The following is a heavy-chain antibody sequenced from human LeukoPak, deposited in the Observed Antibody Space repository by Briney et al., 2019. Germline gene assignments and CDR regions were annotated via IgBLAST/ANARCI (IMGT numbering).Heavy chain of an antibody. V-gene: IGHV3-73*01. CDR2: IRTKANSYST. CDR1: GVTFSDST. D-gene: IGHD6-13*01. CDR3: TSGYTSSWYIPFHF. J-gene: IGHJ4*02. Sequence: GGSLRLSCAASGVTFSDSTIHWVRQASGKGLEWVGRIRTKANSYSTAYAASVKGRFIISRDDSKNTAYLQMNGLKTDDTAVYYCTSGYTSSWYIPFHFWGQGTLVTVSS.